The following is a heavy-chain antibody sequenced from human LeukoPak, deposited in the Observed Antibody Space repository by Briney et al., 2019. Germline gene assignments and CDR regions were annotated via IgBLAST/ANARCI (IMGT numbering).Heavy chain of an antibody. D-gene: IGHD3-22*01. CDR3: ARDLGQYYDTSDNWFDP. V-gene: IGHV3-74*01. Sequence: PGGSLRLSCAASGFTFSSYEMNWVRQAPGKGLVWVSRINSDGINTSYADSVKGRFTISRDNAKNTLNLQMNSLRAEDTAVYYCARDLGQYYDTSDNWFDPWGQGTLVTASS. J-gene: IGHJ5*02. CDR2: INSDGINT. CDR1: GFTFSSYE.